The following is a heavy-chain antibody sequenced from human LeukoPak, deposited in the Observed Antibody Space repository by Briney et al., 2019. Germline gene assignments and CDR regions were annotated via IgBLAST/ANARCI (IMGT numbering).Heavy chain of an antibody. CDR3: ARGPYSGSWSAWFDP. CDR1: GFTFSSYE. J-gene: IGHJ5*02. CDR2: ISSTGSSI. V-gene: IGHV3-48*03. Sequence: GGSLRLSCAASGFTFSSYEMNWVRQAPGKGLEWVSYISSTGSSIYYADSVKGRFTISRDNAKNSLYLQMNSLRAEDTAIYYCARGPYSGSWSAWFDPWGQGTLVTVSS. D-gene: IGHD6-13*01.